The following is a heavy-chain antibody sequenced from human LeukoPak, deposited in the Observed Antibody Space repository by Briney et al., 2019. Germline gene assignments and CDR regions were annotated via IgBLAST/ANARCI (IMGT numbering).Heavy chain of an antibody. CDR3: ARLDIVVVVAATGGYYFDY. Sequence: SDTLSLTCAVSVGSISGYYWSCRRQPAGPELECIGRIYTSVSTNYNTSLKSRVTISVDTSKDQFSLTLSSVTAADTAVYYCARLDIVVVVAATGGYYFDYWGQGTLVTVSS. CDR2: IYTSVST. V-gene: IGHV4-4*07. J-gene: IGHJ4*02. CDR1: VGSISGYY. D-gene: IGHD2-15*01.